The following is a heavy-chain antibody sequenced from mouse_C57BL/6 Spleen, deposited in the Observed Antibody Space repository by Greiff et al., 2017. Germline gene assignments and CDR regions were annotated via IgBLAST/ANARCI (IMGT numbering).Heavy chain of an antibody. CDR2: IDPSDSYT. CDR1: GYTFTSYW. CDR3: VSYYYGSSYYFDY. D-gene: IGHD1-1*01. V-gene: IGHV1-50*01. Sequence: QVQLKQPGAELVKPGASVKLSCKASGYTFTSYWMQWVKQRPGQGLEWIGEIDPSDSYTNYNQKFKGKATLTVDTSSSTAYMQLSSLTSEDSAVYYCVSYYYGSSYYFDYWGQGTTLTVSS. J-gene: IGHJ2*01.